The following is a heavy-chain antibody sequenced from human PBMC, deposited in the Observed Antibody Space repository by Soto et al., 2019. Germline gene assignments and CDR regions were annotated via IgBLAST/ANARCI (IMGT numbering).Heavy chain of an antibody. D-gene: IGHD6-6*01. V-gene: IGHV1-3*01. CDR3: ARGLAARLNYYYYYMDV. CDR2: INAGNGNT. CDR1: GYHFTSYC. J-gene: IGHJ6*03. Sequence: GAAVKVSFKGSGYHFTSYCMHLVRPAPRQRLEWMGWINAGNGNTKYSQKFQGRVTITRDTSASTAYMELSSLRSEDTAVYYCARGLAARLNYYYYYMDVWGKGTTVTVSS.